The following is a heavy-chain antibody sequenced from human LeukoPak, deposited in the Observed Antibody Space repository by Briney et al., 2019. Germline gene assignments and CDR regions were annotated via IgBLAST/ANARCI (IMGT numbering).Heavy chain of an antibody. CDR3: ARDLRTTVVTPTAAFDI. CDR2: IIPIFGTA. J-gene: IGHJ3*02. V-gene: IGHV1-69*01. CDR1: GGTFSSYA. Sequence: GASVKVSCKASGGTFSSYAISWVRQAPGQGLEWMGGIIPIFGTANYAQKFQGRVTITADESTSTAYMELSSLRSEDTAVYYCARDLRTTVVTPTAAFDIWGQGTMVTVSP. D-gene: IGHD4-23*01.